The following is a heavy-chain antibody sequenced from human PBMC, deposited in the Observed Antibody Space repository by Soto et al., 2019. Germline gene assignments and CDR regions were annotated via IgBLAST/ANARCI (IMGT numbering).Heavy chain of an antibody. CDR1: GGSFSGYY. J-gene: IGHJ5*02. CDR3: ARAGWFGESDSNWFDP. CDR2: INHRGST. V-gene: IGHV4-34*01. D-gene: IGHD3-10*01. Sequence: QVQLQQWGAGLLKPSETLSLTCAVYGGSFSGYYWSWIRQPPGKGLEWIGEINHRGSTNYNPSLKSRVTISVDTSKNQFSLKLSSVTAADTAVYYCARAGWFGESDSNWFDPWGQGTLVTVSS.